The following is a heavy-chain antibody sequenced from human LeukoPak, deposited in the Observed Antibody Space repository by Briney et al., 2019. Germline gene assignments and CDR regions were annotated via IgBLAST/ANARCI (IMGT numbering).Heavy chain of an antibody. CDR2: INHSGST. Sequence: PSETLSLTCAVYGGSFSGYYWSWIRQPPGKGLEWIGEINHSGSTSYHPSLKSRVTISVDTSKNQFSLKLSSVTAADTAVYYCARNDYGDPYYYYGMDVWGQGTTVTVSS. CDR3: ARNDYGDPYYYYGMDV. D-gene: IGHD4/OR15-4a*01. CDR1: GGSFSGYY. J-gene: IGHJ6*02. V-gene: IGHV4-34*01.